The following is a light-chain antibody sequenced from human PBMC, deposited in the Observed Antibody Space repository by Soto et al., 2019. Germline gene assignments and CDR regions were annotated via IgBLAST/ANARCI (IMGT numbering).Light chain of an antibody. CDR2: GAS. V-gene: IGKV3-20*01. J-gene: IGKJ1*01. CDR3: QQYGSSPPT. Sequence: EIVLTQSPGTLSLSPGEIATLSCRASQSVSTNYLAWYQRKPGQARRLLIYGASNSATSIPDRFSGSVSGTDFTLTITRLEPEDFAVYYCQQYGSSPPTFGQGTKVEIK. CDR1: QSVSTNY.